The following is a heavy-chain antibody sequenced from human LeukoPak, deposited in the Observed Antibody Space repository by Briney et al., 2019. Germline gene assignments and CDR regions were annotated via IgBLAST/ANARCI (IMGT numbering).Heavy chain of an antibody. D-gene: IGHD6-19*01. CDR1: GFTFSSYA. V-gene: IGHV3-30-3*01. Sequence: PGGSLRLSCAASGFTFSSYAMHWVRQAPGKGLEWVAVISYDGSNKYYADSVKGRFTISRDNSKNTLYLQMNSLRAEDTAVYYCAKDKIAVAGTLYFDYWGQGTLVTVSS. J-gene: IGHJ4*02. CDR3: AKDKIAVAGTLYFDY. CDR2: ISYDGSNK.